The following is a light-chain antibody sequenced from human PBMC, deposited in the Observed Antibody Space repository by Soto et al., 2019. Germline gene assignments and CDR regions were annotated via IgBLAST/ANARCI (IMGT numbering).Light chain of an antibody. V-gene: IGKV1-39*01. J-gene: IGKJ2*01. CDR3: QQSYSTPHT. Sequence: DLQMTQSPSSLSASVGDRVTITCRASQSITNYLNWYQQKPGKAPKILIYAASILQSGVPSRFSGSGYGTDFTLIISSLQPEDFATYYCQQSYSTPHTFGPGTKVEIK. CDR1: QSITNY. CDR2: AAS.